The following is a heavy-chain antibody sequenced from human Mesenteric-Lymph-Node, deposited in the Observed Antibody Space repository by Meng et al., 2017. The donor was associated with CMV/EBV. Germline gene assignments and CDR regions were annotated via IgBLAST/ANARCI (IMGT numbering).Heavy chain of an antibody. CDR1: GGSVSSNYYY. Sequence: GSLRLSCTVSGGSVSSNYYYWGWIRQPPGQGLEWIGTVYYSGNTYNNPSLESRVTISVDTSKNHFSLKLTSVTAADTAVYYCARIPSAAAINSWGQGILVTVSS. CDR3: ARIPSAAAINS. CDR2: VYYSGNT. J-gene: IGHJ4*02. V-gene: IGHV4-39*01. D-gene: IGHD2-2*01.